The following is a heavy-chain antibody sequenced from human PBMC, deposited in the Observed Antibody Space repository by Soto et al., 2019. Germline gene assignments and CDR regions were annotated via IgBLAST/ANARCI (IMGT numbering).Heavy chain of an antibody. CDR3: AHGRYRPPYGGYGAHYFDY. J-gene: IGHJ4*02. Sequence: QITLKESGPSLVKPTQTLTLTCTFSGFSLSTSGVGVGWIRQPPGKALEWLALIYWDDDKRYSPSLKSRLTITEDTSKNQVVLTITNMDPVDTATYYCAHGRYRPPYGGYGAHYFDYWGQGTLVTVSS. CDR1: GFSLSTSGVG. V-gene: IGHV2-5*02. D-gene: IGHD5-12*01. CDR2: IYWDDDK.